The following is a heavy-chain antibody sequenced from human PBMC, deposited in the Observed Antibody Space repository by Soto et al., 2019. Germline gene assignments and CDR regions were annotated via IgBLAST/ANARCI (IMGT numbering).Heavy chain of an antibody. Sequence: QLQLQESGPGLVKPSETLSLTCIVSGGSISSSTYYWVWIRQPPGKGLEWIATIHQSGTTYYSPSLKNRXXIXVXLSESQLSLTLYSVTAADTAVYYCARRFHGTGATHPWGQGSLVIVSS. CDR1: GGSISSSTYY. CDR3: ARRFHGTGATHP. V-gene: IGHV4-39*01. D-gene: IGHD1-1*01. CDR2: IHQSGTT. J-gene: IGHJ5*02.